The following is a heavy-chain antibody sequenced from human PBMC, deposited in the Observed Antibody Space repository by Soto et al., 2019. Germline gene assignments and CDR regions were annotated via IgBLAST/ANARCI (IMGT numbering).Heavy chain of an antibody. V-gene: IGHV3-23*01. Sequence: EVQLLESGGGLVQPGGSLRLSCAASGFTFSSFAMSWVRQAPGKGLEWISAITESGDSTYYADSVKGRFTISRDISKNTVYLQMNRLRAEDTALYYCARRVVNAPFDYWGQGTLVTVSS. J-gene: IGHJ4*02. CDR1: GFTFSSFA. CDR3: ARRVVNAPFDY. D-gene: IGHD2-15*01. CDR2: ITESGDST.